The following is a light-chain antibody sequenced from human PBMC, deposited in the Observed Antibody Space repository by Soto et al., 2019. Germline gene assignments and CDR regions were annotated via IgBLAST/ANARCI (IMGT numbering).Light chain of an antibody. V-gene: IGKV1-5*01. CDR3: QQYNSYWT. CDR2: DAS. Sequence: DIQMTQSPSSLSASVGDRVTITCRASQSINHWLAWYQQKPGKAPKFLIYDASTLRNGVPSRFSGSGSGTEFTLTISSLQPDDFATYYCQQYNSYWTFGQGTKVDIK. J-gene: IGKJ1*01. CDR1: QSINHW.